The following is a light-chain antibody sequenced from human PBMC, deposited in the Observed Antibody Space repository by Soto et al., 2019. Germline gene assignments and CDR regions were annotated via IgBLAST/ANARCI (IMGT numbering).Light chain of an antibody. J-gene: IGKJ2*01. Sequence: AIRMTQSPSSFSASTGDRVTITCRASQGISSYLAWYQQKPGKAPKLLIYAASTLQSGVPSWFSGSGSGTDFTLTISCLQHEDFATYYCQQYYSYPSAFGQGTKVEIK. CDR2: AAS. V-gene: IGKV1-8*01. CDR1: QGISSY. CDR3: QQYYSYPSA.